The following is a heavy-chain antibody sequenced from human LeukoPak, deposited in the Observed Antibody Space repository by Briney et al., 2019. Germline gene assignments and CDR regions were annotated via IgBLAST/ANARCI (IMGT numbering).Heavy chain of an antibody. V-gene: IGHV1-18*01. D-gene: IGHD6-19*01. CDR1: GYTFTNFG. J-gene: IGHJ3*02. CDR2: ISVYKGDT. CDR3: ARAGGWARGDYKADAFDI. Sequence: ASVKASCKASGYTFTNFGISWVRQAPGQGLEWMGWISVYKGDTNYAQILQGRVTMTTDTSTSTAYMGLRSLRSDDTAVYYCARAGGWARGDYKADAFDIWGQGTMVTVSS.